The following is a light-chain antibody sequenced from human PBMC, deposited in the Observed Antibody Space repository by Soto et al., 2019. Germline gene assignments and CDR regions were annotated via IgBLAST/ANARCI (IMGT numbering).Light chain of an antibody. J-gene: IGKJ4*01. CDR2: DAS. CDR3: QQYNNLPLT. CDR1: QDISNY. Sequence: DIQMTQSPSSLSASVGDRVTITCQASQDISNYLNWYQHKPGKAPKLLIYDASNLETGVPSRFSGSGSGTHFSFTISSLQPEDIATYYCQQYNNLPLTVGGGTKVEIK. V-gene: IGKV1-33*01.